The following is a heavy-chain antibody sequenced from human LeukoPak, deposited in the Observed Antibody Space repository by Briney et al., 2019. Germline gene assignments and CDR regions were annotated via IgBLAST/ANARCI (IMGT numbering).Heavy chain of an antibody. CDR3: ARYDSSGFDY. CDR2: IYYSGGT. D-gene: IGHD3-22*01. V-gene: IGHV4-31*03. Sequence: SETLSLTCTVSGGSISSGGYYWSWIRQHPGKGLEWIGYIYYSGGTYYNPSLKSRVTISVDTSKNQFSLKLSSVTAADTAVYYCARYDSSGFDYWGQGTLVTVSS. CDR1: GGSISSGGYY. J-gene: IGHJ4*02.